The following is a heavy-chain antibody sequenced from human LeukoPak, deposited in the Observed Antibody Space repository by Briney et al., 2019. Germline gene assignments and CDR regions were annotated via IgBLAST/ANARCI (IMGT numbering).Heavy chain of an antibody. CDR1: GGSFSGYY. CDR3: ARTLDYDFWSGYD. J-gene: IGHJ4*02. Sequence: SETLSLTCAVYGGSFSGYYWSWIRQPPGKGLEWIGEINHSGSTNYNPSLKSRVTISVDTSKNQFSLKLSSVTAADMAVYYCARTLDYDFWSGYDWGQGTLVTVSS. CDR2: INHSGST. D-gene: IGHD3-3*01. V-gene: IGHV4-34*01.